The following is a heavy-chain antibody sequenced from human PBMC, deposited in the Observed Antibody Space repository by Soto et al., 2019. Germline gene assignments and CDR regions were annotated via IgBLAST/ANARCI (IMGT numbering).Heavy chain of an antibody. J-gene: IGHJ6*02. CDR1: GYTFTSYY. CDR3: AEKRYCSGCSCYPSDYYGMYF. V-gene: IGHV1-46*01. Sequence: GASVKVSCKASGYTFTSYYMHWVRQAPGQGLEWMGIINPSGGSTSYAQKFQGRVTMTRDTSTSTVYMELSSLRSEDTAVYYCAEKRYCSGCSCYPSDYYGMYFWGQGTTVTVSS. D-gene: IGHD2-15*01. CDR2: INPSGGST.